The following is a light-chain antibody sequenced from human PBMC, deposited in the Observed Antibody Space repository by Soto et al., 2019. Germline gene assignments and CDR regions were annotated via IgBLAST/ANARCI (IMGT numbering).Light chain of an antibody. Sequence: DIQTTQSPSSLSASVGDRVTITCQASQGITNYLNWYQQKPGKAPXXLIYDASNLETGVPSRFSGIGSGTEFTLSITSMKPDDFATDYRQQCFWNWTFGQGTKVDIK. J-gene: IGKJ1*01. V-gene: IGKV1-33*01. CDR1: QGITNY. CDR2: DAS. CDR3: QQCFWNWT.